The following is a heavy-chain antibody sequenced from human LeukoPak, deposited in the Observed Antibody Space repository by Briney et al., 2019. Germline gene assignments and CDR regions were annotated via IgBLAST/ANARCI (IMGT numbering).Heavy chain of an antibody. CDR2: ISSGSGAI. CDR3: AASSN. J-gene: IGHJ4*02. Sequence: GGSLRLSCAASGFIFSSYDMNWVRQAPGKEPEWVSYISSGSGAIYYADSVKGRFTISRDNAKNSLYLQMNSLRAEDTAVYYCAASSNWGQGTLVTVSS. CDR1: GFIFSSYD. V-gene: IGHV3-48*01.